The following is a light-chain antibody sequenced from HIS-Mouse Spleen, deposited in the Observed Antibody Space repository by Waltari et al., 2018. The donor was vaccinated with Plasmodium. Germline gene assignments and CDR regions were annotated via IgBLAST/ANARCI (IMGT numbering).Light chain of an antibody. CDR2: GAS. Sequence: DIVLPQSPGTLSLSPGASATLSCSASQSVSSSYLALYQQRPGQAPRLLIYGASSRATGIPDRFSGSGHGTDFTHTISRLEPEDFAVYYCQQYGSSPYTFGQGTKLEIK. J-gene: IGKJ2*01. CDR3: QQYGSSPYT. V-gene: IGKV3-20*01. CDR1: QSVSSSY.